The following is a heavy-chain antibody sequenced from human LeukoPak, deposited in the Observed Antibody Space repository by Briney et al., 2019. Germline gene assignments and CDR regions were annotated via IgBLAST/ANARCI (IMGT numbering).Heavy chain of an antibody. CDR2: ISGSGGST. Sequence: GGSLRLSCAAPGFTFSSYAMSWVRQAPGKGLGWVSAISGSGGSTYYADSVKGRFTISRDNSKNTLYLQMNSLRAEDTAVYYCAKDQTAYSGSYLPLFDYWGQGTLVTVSS. D-gene: IGHD1-26*01. V-gene: IGHV3-23*01. J-gene: IGHJ4*02. CDR1: GFTFSSYA. CDR3: AKDQTAYSGSYLPLFDY.